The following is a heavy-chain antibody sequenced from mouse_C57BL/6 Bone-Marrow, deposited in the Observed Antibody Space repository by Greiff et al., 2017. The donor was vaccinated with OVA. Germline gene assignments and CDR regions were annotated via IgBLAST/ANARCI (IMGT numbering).Heavy chain of an antibody. V-gene: IGHV1-26*01. CDR2: INPNNGGT. J-gene: IGHJ1*03. D-gene: IGHD1-1*01. CDR3: ARPLDYYGSSYWYFDV. Sequence: VQLQQSGPELVKPGASVKISCKASGYTFTDYYMNWVKQSHGKSLEWIGDINPNNGGTSYNQKFKGKATLTVAKSSSTAYMELRSLTSEDSAVYYCARPLDYYGSSYWYFDVWGTGTTVTVSS. CDR1: GYTFTDYY.